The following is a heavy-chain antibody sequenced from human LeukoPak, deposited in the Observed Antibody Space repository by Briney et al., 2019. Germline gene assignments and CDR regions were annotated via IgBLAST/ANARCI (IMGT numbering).Heavy chain of an antibody. CDR3: ARGGYSGYDFSLFGYYYYGMDV. V-gene: IGHV4-59*01. Sequence: SETLSLTCTVSGGSISSYYWSWIRQPPGKGLEWIGYIYYSGSTNYNPSLKSRVTISVDTSKNQFSLKLSSVTAADTAVYYCARGGYSGYDFSLFGYYYYGMDVWGQGTTVIVSS. D-gene: IGHD5-12*01. CDR1: GGSISSYY. J-gene: IGHJ6*02. CDR2: IYYSGST.